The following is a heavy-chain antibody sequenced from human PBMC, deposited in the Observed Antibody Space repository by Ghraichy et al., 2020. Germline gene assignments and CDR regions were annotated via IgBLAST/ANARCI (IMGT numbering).Heavy chain of an antibody. CDR3: FSQTSYYDILTGYYPNWFDP. CDR2: IYYSGST. Sequence: SETLSLTCTVSGGSISSSSYYWGWIRQPPGKGLEWIGSIYYSGSTYYNPSLKSRVTISVDTSKNQFSLKLSSVTAADTAVYYCFSQTSYYDILTGYYPNWFDPWGQGTLVTVSS. J-gene: IGHJ5*02. CDR1: GGSISSSSYY. V-gene: IGHV4-39*01. D-gene: IGHD3-9*01.